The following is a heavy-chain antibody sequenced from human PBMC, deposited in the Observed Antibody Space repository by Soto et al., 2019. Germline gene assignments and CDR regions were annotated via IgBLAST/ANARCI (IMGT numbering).Heavy chain of an antibody. CDR1: GGSISSSSYY. CDR3: ARLSITAAGYYGMDV. D-gene: IGHD6-13*01. CDR2: IYYSGST. Sequence: SETLSLTCTVSGGSISSSSYYWGWIRRPPGKGLEWIGSIYYSGSTYYNPSLKSRVTISVDTSKNQFSLNLSSVTAADTAVYYCARLSITAAGYYGMDVWGQGTTVTVSS. V-gene: IGHV4-39*01. J-gene: IGHJ6*02.